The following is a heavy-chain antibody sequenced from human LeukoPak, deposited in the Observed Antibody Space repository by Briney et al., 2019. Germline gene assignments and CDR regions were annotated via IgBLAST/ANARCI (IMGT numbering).Heavy chain of an antibody. V-gene: IGHV5-51*01. Sequence: GESLKISCKGSGYSFTNYWIDWVRQMPGKGLEYMGIIYPGDSETRYSPSFQGQVTISADKSISTAYLQWSSLKASDTAIYYCARRGTTCSGDKCYSNRLDYWGQGTLVTVSS. CDR3: ARRGTTCSGDKCYSNRLDY. CDR1: GYSFTNYW. D-gene: IGHD2-15*01. CDR2: IYPGDSET. J-gene: IGHJ4*02.